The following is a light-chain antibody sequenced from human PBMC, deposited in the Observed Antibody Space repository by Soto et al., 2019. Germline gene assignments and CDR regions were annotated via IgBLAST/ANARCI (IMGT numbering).Light chain of an antibody. CDR2: TTS. CDR3: LQHNTYPLT. V-gene: IGKV1-17*01. J-gene: IGKJ4*01. CDR1: QGIGND. Sequence: DIQMTQSPSTLSGSVGDRVTITCRASQGIGNDLNWYQQKPGKAPKRLIFTTSNLQNGVPSRFSGSGSGTEFTLTITSLQPEDFATYYCLQHNTYPLTFGGGTKVDIK.